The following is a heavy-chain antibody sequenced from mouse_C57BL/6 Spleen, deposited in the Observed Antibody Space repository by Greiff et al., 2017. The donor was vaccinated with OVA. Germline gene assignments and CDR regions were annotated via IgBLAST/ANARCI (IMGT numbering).Heavy chain of an antibody. CDR3: ARTGGFFDY. V-gene: IGHV1-64*01. Sequence: QVQLQQPGAELVKPGASVKLSCKASGYTFTSYWMHWVKQRPGQGLEWIGMIHPNSGSTNYNEKSKSKATLTVDKSSSTAYMQLSSLTSEDSAVYYCARTGGFFDYWGQGTTLTVSS. CDR2: IHPNSGST. J-gene: IGHJ2*01. CDR1: GYTFTSYW. D-gene: IGHD4-1*01.